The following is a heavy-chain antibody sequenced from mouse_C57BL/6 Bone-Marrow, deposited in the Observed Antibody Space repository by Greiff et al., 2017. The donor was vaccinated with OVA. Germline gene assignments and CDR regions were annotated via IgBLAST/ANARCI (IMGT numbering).Heavy chain of an antibody. CDR2: IWWDDDK. CDR1: GFSLSTFGMG. Sequence: QVTLKVSGPGILQPSQTLSLTCSFSGFSLSTFGMGVGWIRQPPGKGLEWLAHIWWDDDKYYNPALKSRPTFSQDTSKNLVFLKIANVDTADTATYYSARIEATTVVAHDYWGQGTTLTVSS. D-gene: IGHD1-1*01. J-gene: IGHJ2*01. V-gene: IGHV8-8*01. CDR3: ARIEATTVVAHDY.